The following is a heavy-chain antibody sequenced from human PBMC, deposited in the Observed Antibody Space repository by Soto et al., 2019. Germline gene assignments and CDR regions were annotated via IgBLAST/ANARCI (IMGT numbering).Heavy chain of an antibody. CDR3: ARESGDWPLNWFDP. Sequence: PGGSLRLSCAASGFTFSSYGMHWVRQAPGKGLEWVAVISYDGSNKYYADSVKGRFTISRDNSKNTLYLQMNGLTAEDTAVYYCARESGDWPLNWFDPWGLGTLVTVSS. CDR2: ISYDGSNK. CDR1: GFTFSSYG. V-gene: IGHV3-30*03. J-gene: IGHJ5*02. D-gene: IGHD2-21*02.